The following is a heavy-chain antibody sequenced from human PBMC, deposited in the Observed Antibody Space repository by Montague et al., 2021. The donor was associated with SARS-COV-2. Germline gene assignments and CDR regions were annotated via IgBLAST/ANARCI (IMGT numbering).Heavy chain of an antibody. V-gene: IGHV2-5*01. Sequence: PALVKPTQTLTLTCTFSGFSLSTSGVGVGWIRQPPGKALEWLALIYWXXXKRYSPSLKSRLTITKDTSKNQVVLTMTNMDPVDTATYYCAHRKPTYYDILTGYYNAFDIWGQGTMVTVSS. CDR2: IYWXXXK. CDR1: GFSLSTSGVG. CDR3: AHRKPTYYDILTGYYNAFDI. D-gene: IGHD3-9*01. J-gene: IGHJ3*02.